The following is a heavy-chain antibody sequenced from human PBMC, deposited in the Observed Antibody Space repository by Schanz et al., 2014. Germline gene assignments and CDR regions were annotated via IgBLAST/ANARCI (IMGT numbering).Heavy chain of an antibody. V-gene: IGHV3-23*01. CDR3: AKLSSSGRLAGYFDY. CDR2: ISGSGGNT. Sequence: EVQLLESGGGLVQPGGSLRLSCAASGFTFSTYAMSWVRQAPGKGLEWVSAISGSGGNTYYAGSVKGRFSISRDYSKNTLYLQMSSLRAEDTAIYYCAKLSSSGRLAGYFDYWGQGALVTVSS. J-gene: IGHJ4*02. D-gene: IGHD6-19*01. CDR1: GFTFSTYA.